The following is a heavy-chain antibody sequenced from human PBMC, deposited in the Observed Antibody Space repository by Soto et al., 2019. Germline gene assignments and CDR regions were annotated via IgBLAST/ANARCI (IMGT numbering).Heavy chain of an antibody. D-gene: IGHD3-16*02. V-gene: IGHV2-5*02. Sequence: QITLKESGPTLVKPTQTLTLTCTFSGFSLSTSGVGVGWIRQPPGKALEWLALIYWDDDKRYSPSLKSRLTITKDTSKNQVVLTMANMDPVDTATYYCAHRRRGPHYVWGSYRHNWFDPWGQGTLVTVSS. CDR3: AHRRRGPHYVWGSYRHNWFDP. J-gene: IGHJ5*02. CDR1: GFSLSTSGVG. CDR2: IYWDDDK.